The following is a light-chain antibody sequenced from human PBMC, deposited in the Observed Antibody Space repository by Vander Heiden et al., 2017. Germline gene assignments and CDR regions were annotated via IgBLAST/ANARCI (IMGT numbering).Light chain of an antibody. CDR1: ESISDY. CDR3: QQTSSIPWT. Sequence: DIQMTQSPSSLSASIGDRVTITCRASESISDYLNWYHHKPGKGPNLLVYNTVTLQSGVPSRFSGDGSGTDFSLTITSLQPEDLGTYYCQQTSSIPWTFGQGTRLEIK. J-gene: IGKJ1*01. CDR2: NTV. V-gene: IGKV1-39*01.